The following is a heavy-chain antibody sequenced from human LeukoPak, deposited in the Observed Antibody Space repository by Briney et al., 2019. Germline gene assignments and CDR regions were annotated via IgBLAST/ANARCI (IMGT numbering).Heavy chain of an antibody. CDR3: AKDLALYYYDSSGPDY. J-gene: IGHJ4*02. V-gene: IGHV3-30*02. D-gene: IGHD3-22*01. CDR2: IWYDGSKQ. Sequence: GGSLRLSCAASGFTSSSYGMHWVRQAPGKGLEWVAFIWYDGSKQYYADSVKGRFTISRDNSKNTLYLQMNSLRAEDTAVYYRAKDLALYYYDSSGPDYWGQGTLVTVSS. CDR1: GFTSSSYG.